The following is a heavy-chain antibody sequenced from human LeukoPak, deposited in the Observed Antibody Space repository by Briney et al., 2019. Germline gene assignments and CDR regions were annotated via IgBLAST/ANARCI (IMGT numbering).Heavy chain of an antibody. CDR1: GFTLSSYS. CDR2: ISLSSTTI. V-gene: IGHV3-48*02. Sequence: GGSLRLSCAASGFTLSSYSMTWVRQAPGKGLEWVSYISLSSTTIYYADSVKGRFTISRDDAKNSLYLQMNSLRDEDTAVYYCARVSGWPWDHWGQGTLVTVSS. J-gene: IGHJ4*02. CDR3: ARVSGWPWDH. D-gene: IGHD2-15*01.